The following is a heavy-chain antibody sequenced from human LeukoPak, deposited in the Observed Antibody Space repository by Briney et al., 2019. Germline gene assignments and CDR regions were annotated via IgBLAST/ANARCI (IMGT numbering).Heavy chain of an antibody. J-gene: IGHJ4*02. V-gene: IGHV4-59*12. Sequence: SETLSLTCTVSGGSISSYYWSWIRQPPGKGLEWIGYIYYSGSTNYNPSLKSRVTISVDTSKNQFSLKLSSVTAADTAVYYCARRRYCSSTTCYGGDFDYWGQGTLVTVSS. CDR1: GGSISSYY. CDR3: ARRRYCSSTTCYGGDFDY. CDR2: IYYSGST. D-gene: IGHD2-2*01.